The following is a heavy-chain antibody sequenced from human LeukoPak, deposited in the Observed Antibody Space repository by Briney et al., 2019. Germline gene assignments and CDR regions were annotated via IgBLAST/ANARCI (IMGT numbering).Heavy chain of an antibody. V-gene: IGHV3-48*04. CDR2: ISSSGNKI. Sequence: GGSLRLSCAASGFSFSTYNINWVRQAPGKGLEWVSYISSSGNKIYYADSVKGRFTISRDNAKNSLYLQMNSLRAEDTAVYYCVRDDLGGYRYGSYWGQGTLVTVSS. D-gene: IGHD5-18*01. CDR1: GFSFSTYN. J-gene: IGHJ4*02. CDR3: VRDDLGGYRYGSY.